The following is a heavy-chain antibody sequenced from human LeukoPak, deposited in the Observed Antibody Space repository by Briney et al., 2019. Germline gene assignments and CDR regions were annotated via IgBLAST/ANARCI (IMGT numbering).Heavy chain of an antibody. CDR2: ISKSGGTI. CDR1: GFTFSDYY. CDR3: ARDSPPPGYDY. J-gene: IGHJ4*02. Sequence: PGGSLRLSCAASGFTFSDYYMSWIRQAPGKGLEWISYISKSGGTIYYADAVKGRFTISRDNPKNALYLQMNNPRAEDTAVYYCARDSPPPGYDYWGQGTLVTVSS. D-gene: IGHD6-13*01. V-gene: IGHV3-11*01.